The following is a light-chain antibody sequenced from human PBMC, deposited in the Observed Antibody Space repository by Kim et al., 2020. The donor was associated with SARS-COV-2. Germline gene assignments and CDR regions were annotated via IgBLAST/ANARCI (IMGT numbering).Light chain of an antibody. J-gene: IGKJ3*01. V-gene: IGKV1-9*01. CDR1: RIISSY. CDR2: GAS. Sequence: AAGGDRVTTTCRASRIISSYSAWYQQKPGTAPKLLIDGASTLQSGVPSRFSGSGSGTDITLTISSLQPEDFATYCCQQLSNYPFTFGPGTKVDIK. CDR3: QQLSNYPFT.